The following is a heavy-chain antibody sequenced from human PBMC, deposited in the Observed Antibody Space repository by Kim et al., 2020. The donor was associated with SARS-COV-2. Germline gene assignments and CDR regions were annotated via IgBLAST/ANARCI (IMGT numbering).Heavy chain of an antibody. D-gene: IGHD3-10*01. Sequence: SVKVSCKASGGTFSSYAISWVRQAPGQGLEWMGGIIPIFGTANYAQKFQGRVTITADESTSTAYMELSSLRSEDTAVYYCARDQRGRYYYYYGMDVWGQGTTVTVSS. V-gene: IGHV1-69*13. CDR1: GGTFSSYA. CDR2: IIPIFGTA. J-gene: IGHJ6*02. CDR3: ARDQRGRYYYYYGMDV.